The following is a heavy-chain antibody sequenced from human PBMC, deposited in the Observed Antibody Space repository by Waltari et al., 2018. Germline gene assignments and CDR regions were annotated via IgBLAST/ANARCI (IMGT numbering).Heavy chain of an antibody. V-gene: IGHV4-59*01. Sequence: QVQLQESGPGLVKPSETLSLTCTVSGGSISSYYLSWIRQPPGKGLEWIGYIYYSGSTNYNPSLKSRVTISVDTSKNQFSLKLSSVTAADTAVYYCATSHIHQRIVGATWRYFQHWGQGTLVTVSS. CDR2: IYYSGST. CDR1: GGSISSYY. CDR3: ATSHIHQRIVGATWRYFQH. D-gene: IGHD1-26*01. J-gene: IGHJ1*01.